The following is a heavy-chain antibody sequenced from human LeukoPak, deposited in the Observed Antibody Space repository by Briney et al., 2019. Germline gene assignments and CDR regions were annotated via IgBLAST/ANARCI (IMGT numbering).Heavy chain of an antibody. J-gene: IGHJ4*02. V-gene: IGHV5-51*01. Sequence: GESLKISCKASGYSFTNFWIGWVRQMPGKSLEWMGIIYPGDSDTKYSPSFQGQVTISADKSISTAYLQWSSLKASDTAMYYCATFRGFSGYEGDVWGQGTLVTVSS. D-gene: IGHD5-12*01. CDR3: ATFRGFSGYEGDV. CDR2: IYPGDSDT. CDR1: GYSFTNFW.